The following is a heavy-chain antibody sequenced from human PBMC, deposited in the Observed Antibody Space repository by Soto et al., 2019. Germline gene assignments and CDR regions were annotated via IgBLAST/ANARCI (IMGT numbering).Heavy chain of an antibody. CDR3: ARDLGSSGWYERYYYYYGTDV. V-gene: IGHV3-33*01. D-gene: IGHD6-19*01. CDR2: IWYDGSNK. J-gene: IGHJ6*02. CDR1: GFTFSSYG. Sequence: GGSLRLSCAASGFTFSSYGMHWVRQAPGKGLEWVAVIWYDGSNKYYADSVKGRFTISRDNSKNTLYLQMNSLRAEDTAVYYCARDLGSSGWYERYYYYYGTDVWGQGTTVTVSS.